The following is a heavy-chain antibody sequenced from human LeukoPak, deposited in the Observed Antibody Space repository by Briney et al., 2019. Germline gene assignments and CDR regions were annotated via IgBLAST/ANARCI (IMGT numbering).Heavy chain of an antibody. D-gene: IGHD3-22*01. V-gene: IGHV7-4-1*02. J-gene: IGHJ4*02. CDR3: ARGDYETHGYQTR. CDR2: IDTNTGNP. Sequence: GASVKVSCKASGYTFTNYTINWVRLAPGQGLEWMGWIDTNTGNPTYAQGFTGRFVFSLDTSVSTAYLQISSLKADDTAMYYCARGDYETHGYQTRWGQGTLVTVSS. CDR1: GYTFTNYT.